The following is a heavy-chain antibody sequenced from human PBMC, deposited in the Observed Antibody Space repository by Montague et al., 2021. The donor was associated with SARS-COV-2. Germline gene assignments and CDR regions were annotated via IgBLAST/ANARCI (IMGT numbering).Heavy chain of an antibody. V-gene: IGHV4-61*01. Sequence: SETLSLTCSVSDVSISSGSYYWSWVRQPPGKGLEWIGYVYHTGSTNYNPSLKSRVTLSIDTSKNQFSLNLTSVTAADTAVYYCVREKYYFDDSGSKWGQGTLVTV. CDR1: DVSISSGSYY. D-gene: IGHD3-22*01. CDR2: VYHTGST. J-gene: IGHJ4*02. CDR3: VREKYYFDDSGSK.